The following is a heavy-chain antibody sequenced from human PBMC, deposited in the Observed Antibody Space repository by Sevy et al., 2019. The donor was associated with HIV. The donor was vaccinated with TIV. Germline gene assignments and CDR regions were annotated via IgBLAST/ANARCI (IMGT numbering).Heavy chain of an antibody. Sequence: GGSLRLSCAASGFIFSGYVMSWVRQAPGTGLEWVSTISGSGGSTYYADSVKGRFAISRDNSKNTLDLEMNSLRVEDTAVYYCANDASSSWTGGTFQHWGQGTLVTVSS. CDR3: ANDASSSWTGGTFQH. CDR1: GFIFSGYV. CDR2: ISGSGGST. V-gene: IGHV3-23*01. D-gene: IGHD6-13*01. J-gene: IGHJ1*01.